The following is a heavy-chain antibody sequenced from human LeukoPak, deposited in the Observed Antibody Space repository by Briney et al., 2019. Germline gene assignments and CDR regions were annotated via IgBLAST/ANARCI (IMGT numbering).Heavy chain of an antibody. CDR1: GGSISSYY. V-gene: IGHV4-59*08. Sequence: SETLSLTCTVSGGSISSYYWSWIRQPPGKGLEWIGYLFHSGTRRYNPSLKSRVTILADTTKNQFFLSLNSTTAADTAVYYCARRRGWKQQVVYFDYRGQGTLATVSS. J-gene: IGHJ4*02. CDR2: LFHSGTR. D-gene: IGHD6-13*01. CDR3: ARRRGWKQQVVYFDY.